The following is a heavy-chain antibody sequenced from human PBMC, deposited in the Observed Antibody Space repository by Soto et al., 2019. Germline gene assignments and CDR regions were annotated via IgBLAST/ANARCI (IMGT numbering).Heavy chain of an antibody. CDR2: INHSGST. CDR1: GGSFSGYY. Sequence: PSETLSLTCAVYGGSFSGYYWSWIRQPPGKGLEWIGEINHSGSTNYNPSLKSRVTISVDTSKNQFSLKLSSVTAADTAVYYCARGGYPNIVVVPAANSDDAFDIWGQGAMVTVSS. D-gene: IGHD2-2*01. V-gene: IGHV4-34*01. CDR3: ARGGYPNIVVVPAANSDDAFDI. J-gene: IGHJ3*02.